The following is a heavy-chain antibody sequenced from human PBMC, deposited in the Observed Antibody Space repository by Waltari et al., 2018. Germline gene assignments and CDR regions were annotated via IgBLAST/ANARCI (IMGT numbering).Heavy chain of an antibody. J-gene: IGHJ4*02. CDR1: GYTFTGYY. D-gene: IGHD3-3*01. CDR3: AREGAGVHITIFGADY. V-gene: IGHV1-2*06. Sequence: QVQLVQSGAEVKKPGASVKVSCKASGYTFTGYYMQWVRKAHGQGLAGMGRINPNMGGTNYAQRFQGRVTMTRDPSISPAYMELSRRRSAAPAVYYCAREGAGVHITIFGADYWGQGTLVTVSS. CDR2: INPNMGGT.